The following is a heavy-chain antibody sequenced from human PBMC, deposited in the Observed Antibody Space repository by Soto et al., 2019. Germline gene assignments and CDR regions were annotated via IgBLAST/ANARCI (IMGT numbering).Heavy chain of an antibody. D-gene: IGHD3-22*01. J-gene: IGHJ5*02. V-gene: IGHV1-69*13. CDR1: GCTFSSYA. CDR3: AREGYYYDSSGYRNWFEA. CDR2: IIPIFGTA. Sequence: SVKVSCKASGCTFSSYAISWGRQAPGQGLEWMGGIIPIFGTANYAQKFQGRVTITADESTSTAYMELSSLRSEDTAVYYCAREGYYYDSSGYRNWFEAWGQRTLLTVSS.